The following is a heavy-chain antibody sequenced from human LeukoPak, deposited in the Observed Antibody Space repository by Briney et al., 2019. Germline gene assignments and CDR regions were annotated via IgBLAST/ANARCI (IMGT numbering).Heavy chain of an antibody. CDR2: IDPFGRET. D-gene: IGHD3-10*01. V-gene: IGHV1-46*04. Sequence: ASVKVSCKASGDTFSSHYVHWVRQAPGRGPEWMGVIDPFGRETHYAQRLQGRVTMTRDTSASRVDMELSGLRSEDTAVYYCTRGSGSYSFDYWGQGTLVTVSS. J-gene: IGHJ4*02. CDR1: GDTFSSHY. CDR3: TRGSGSYSFDY.